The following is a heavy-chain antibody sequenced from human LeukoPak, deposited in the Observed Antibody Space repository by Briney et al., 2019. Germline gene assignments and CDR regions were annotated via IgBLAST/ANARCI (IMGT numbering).Heavy chain of an antibody. Sequence: GGSLRLSCAASGFILSSYALTWVRQAPGKGLEWVSAISGSGGTTYYADSVKGRFTISRDTSKNTLYLQMNSLRADDTALYYCAKNRVAGYYYGMDIWGQGTTVTVSS. D-gene: IGHD5-12*01. CDR2: ISGSGGTT. CDR3: AKNRVAGYYYGMDI. J-gene: IGHJ6*02. V-gene: IGHV3-23*01. CDR1: GFILSSYA.